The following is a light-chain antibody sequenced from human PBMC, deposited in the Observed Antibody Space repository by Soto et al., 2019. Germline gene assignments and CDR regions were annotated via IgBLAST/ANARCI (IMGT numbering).Light chain of an antibody. V-gene: IGLV2-14*03. CDR1: SSDVEGYNF. Sequence: QSALTQPASVSGSPGQSITISCTGTSSDVEGYNFVSWYQQHPGKAPELMIYEVTSRPSGVSNRFSGSKSGNTASLTISGLQAEDEADYYCNSYTASSTLVFGTGTKLPVL. J-gene: IGLJ1*01. CDR3: NSYTASSTLV. CDR2: EVT.